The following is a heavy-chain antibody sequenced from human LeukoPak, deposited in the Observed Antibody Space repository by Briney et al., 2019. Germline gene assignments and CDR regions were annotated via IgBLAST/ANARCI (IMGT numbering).Heavy chain of an antibody. CDR2: ISSSGSTI. D-gene: IGHD3-9*01. CDR1: GFTFSSYS. V-gene: IGHV3-21*04. J-gene: IGHJ4*02. Sequence: GGSLRLSCAASGFTFSSYSMNWVRQAPGKGLEWVSSISSSGSTIYYADSVKGRFTISRDNAKNSLYLQMNSLRAEDTAVYYCARILTGYYDDYWGQGTLVTVSS. CDR3: ARILTGYYDDY.